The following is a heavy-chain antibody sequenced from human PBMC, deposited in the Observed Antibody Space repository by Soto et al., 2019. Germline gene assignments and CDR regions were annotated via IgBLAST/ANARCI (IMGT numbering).Heavy chain of an antibody. D-gene: IGHD6-19*01. CDR3: ARDSTRTSSSGWQKWYYYGMDV. Sequence: GASVKVSCKASGYTFTSHYMHWLRQAPGQGLEWMGIINPSGGSTSYAQKFQGRVTMTRDTSTSTVYMELSSLRSEDTAVYYCARDSTRTSSSGWQKWYYYGMDVWGQGTTVTVSS. J-gene: IGHJ6*02. CDR1: GYTFTSHY. CDR2: INPSGGST. V-gene: IGHV1-46*01.